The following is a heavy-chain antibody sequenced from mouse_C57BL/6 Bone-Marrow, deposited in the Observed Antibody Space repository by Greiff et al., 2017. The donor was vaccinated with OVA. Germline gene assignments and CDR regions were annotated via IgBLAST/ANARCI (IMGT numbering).Heavy chain of an antibody. V-gene: IGHV1-64*01. CDR2: IHPNSGST. J-gene: IGHJ4*01. CDR1: GYTFTSYW. Sequence: QVQLQQPGAELVKPGASVKLSCKASGYTFTSYWMHWVKQRPGQGLEWIGMIHPNSGSTNYNEKFKSKATLTVDKSSSTAYMQLSSLTSEDSAVYYCARERAYYYAMDYWGQGTSVTVSS. D-gene: IGHD6-1*01. CDR3: ARERAYYYAMDY.